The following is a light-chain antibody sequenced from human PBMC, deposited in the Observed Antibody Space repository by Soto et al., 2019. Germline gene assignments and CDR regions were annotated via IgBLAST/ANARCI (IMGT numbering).Light chain of an antibody. CDR2: DAS. CDR3: QHYHGWPIT. Sequence: EIVMTQSAATLSGSPGERATLSCRASQTVSNFLAWYQQKPGQAPRLLIYDASKRATGIPARFSGSGYGTEFNLTISSLQSEDFAVYYCQHYHGWPITFGQGTRLEIK. CDR1: QTVSNF. V-gene: IGKV3D-15*01. J-gene: IGKJ5*01.